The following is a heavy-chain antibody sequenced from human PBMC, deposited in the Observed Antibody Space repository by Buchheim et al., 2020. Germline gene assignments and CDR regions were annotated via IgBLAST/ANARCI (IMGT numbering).Heavy chain of an antibody. Sequence: QVQLVQSGAEVKKPGASVKVSCKASGYTFTGYYMHWVRQAPGQGLEWMGWIHPNSGGTNYAQKFQGWVTMTRDTSISTAYMELSRLRSDDTAVYYCARANPPLIAAAGTVWFDPWGQGTL. CDR1: GYTFTGYY. D-gene: IGHD6-13*01. CDR3: ARANPPLIAAAGTVWFDP. V-gene: IGHV1-2*04. CDR2: IHPNSGGT. J-gene: IGHJ5*02.